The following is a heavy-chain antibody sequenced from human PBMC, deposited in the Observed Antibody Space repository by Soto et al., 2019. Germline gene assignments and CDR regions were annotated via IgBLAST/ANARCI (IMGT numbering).Heavy chain of an antibody. Sequence: QLPLQESGSGLVKPSQTMSLTGAVSGGSISSGGYSWSWIRQPPGKGLEWIGYIYHSGSTYYNPSLKSRVTISVDRSKNQFSLQLSSVTAADTAVYYCARVPDRWGQGTLVTVSS. CDR3: ARVPDR. D-gene: IGHD2-2*01. J-gene: IGHJ5*02. CDR2: IYHSGST. V-gene: IGHV4-30-2*01. CDR1: GGSISSGGYS.